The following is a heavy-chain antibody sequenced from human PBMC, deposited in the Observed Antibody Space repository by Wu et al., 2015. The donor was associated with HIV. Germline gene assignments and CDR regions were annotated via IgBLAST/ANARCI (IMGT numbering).Heavy chain of an antibody. J-gene: IGHJ5*02. CDR3: ARDGSLSALENWFDP. Sequence: QVQLVQSGPGVKKPGSSVKVSCKASGYRFINYGINWVRQAPGQGLECLGWISTYNGNTNYAQKFQGRVTMTTDTSTSTAYMELRSLRSDDTAVYYCARDGSLSALENWFDPWGQGTLVTVSS. CDR1: GYRFINYG. D-gene: IGHD1-1*01. CDR2: ISTYNGNT. V-gene: IGHV1-18*01.